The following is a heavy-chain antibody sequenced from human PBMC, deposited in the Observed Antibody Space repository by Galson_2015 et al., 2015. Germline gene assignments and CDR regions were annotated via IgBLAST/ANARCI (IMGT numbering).Heavy chain of an antibody. CDR2: IGTAGDT. V-gene: IGHV3-13*01. Sequence: SLRLSCAASGFTFSSYDMHWVRQATGKGLEWVSAIGTAGDTYCPGSVKGRFTISRENAKNSLYLQMNSLRAGDTAVYYCARVGKGGYYDYWGQGTLVTVSS. CDR3: ARVGKGGYYDY. CDR1: GFTFSSYD. J-gene: IGHJ4*02. D-gene: IGHD3-22*01.